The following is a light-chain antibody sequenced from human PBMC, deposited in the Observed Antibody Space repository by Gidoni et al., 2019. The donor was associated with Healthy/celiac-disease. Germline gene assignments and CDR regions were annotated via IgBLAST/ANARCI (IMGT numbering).Light chain of an antibody. V-gene: IGLV3-19*01. CDR2: GKN. J-gene: IGLJ1*01. CDR1: SLRSYY. CDR3: NSRDSSGNHLGNV. Sequence: SSELTQDPAVSVALGQTVRITCQGDSLRSYYASWYQQKPGQAPVLVTYGKNNRPSGIPDRFSGSSSGNTASLTITGAQAEDEADYYCNSRDSSGNHLGNVFGTGTKVTVL.